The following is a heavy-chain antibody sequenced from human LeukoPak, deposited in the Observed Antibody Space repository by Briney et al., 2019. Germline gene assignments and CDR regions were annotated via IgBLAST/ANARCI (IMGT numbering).Heavy chain of an antibody. D-gene: IGHD1-26*01. J-gene: IGHJ5*02. V-gene: IGHV1-69*04. CDR1: GGTFSSYA. CDR3: ASGTNWFDP. Sequence: GASVKVSCKASGGTFSSYAISWVRQAPGQGLEWIGRIIPILGIANYAQKFQGRVTITADKSTSTAYMELSSLRSEDTAVYYCASGTNWFDPWGQGTLVTVSS. CDR2: IIPILGIA.